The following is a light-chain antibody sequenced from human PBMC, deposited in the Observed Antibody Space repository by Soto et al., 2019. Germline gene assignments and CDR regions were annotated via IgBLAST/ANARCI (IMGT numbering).Light chain of an antibody. CDR3: SSYTTSYFYV. CDR1: GRDIGAYDY. J-gene: IGLJ1*01. V-gene: IGLV2-14*01. CDR2: GVK. Sequence: QSALTQPASVSGSPGQSITISCTGSGRDIGAYDYVSWYQQHPGKAPKLLIYGVKNRPSGVSYRFSASKSAFTASLNISWLQAEDEAHYYCSSYTTSYFYVFGPGTKVTVL.